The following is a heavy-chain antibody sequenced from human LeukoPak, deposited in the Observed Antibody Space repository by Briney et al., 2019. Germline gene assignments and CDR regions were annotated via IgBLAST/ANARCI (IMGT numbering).Heavy chain of an antibody. D-gene: IGHD2-15*01. CDR1: GGTFSSYT. CDR3: AKRGFCSGGSCYSYNMHI. CDR2: IIPILGIA. J-gene: IGHJ6*02. V-gene: IGHV1-69*02. Sequence: RASVKVSCKASGGTFSSYTISWVRQAPGQGLEWMGRIIPILGIANYAQKFQGRVTITADKSTSTAYMELSSLRSEDTAVYYCAKRGFCSGGSCYSYNMHIWGQGTTVTVSS.